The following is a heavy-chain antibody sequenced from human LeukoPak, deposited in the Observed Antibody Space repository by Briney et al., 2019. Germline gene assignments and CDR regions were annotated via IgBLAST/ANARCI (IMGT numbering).Heavy chain of an antibody. V-gene: IGHV3-33*01. CDR1: GFTFSSYG. CDR3: ARGVKTIDQ. CDR2: IWYDGSNK. Sequence: PGRSLRLSCAASGFTFSSYGMHWVRQAPGKGLEWVAVIWYDGSNKYYADSVKGRFTISRDNSKNTLYLQMNSLRAEDTAVYYCARGVKTIDQLGQGTLVTVSS. J-gene: IGHJ4*02. D-gene: IGHD3-10*01.